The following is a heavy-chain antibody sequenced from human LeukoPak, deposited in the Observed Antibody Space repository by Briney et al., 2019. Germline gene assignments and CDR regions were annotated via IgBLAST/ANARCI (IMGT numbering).Heavy chain of an antibody. Sequence: GGPLRLSCAASEFTFGSYSMSWVRQAPGKGLEWLAYINIGGTNTHYADSVKGRYTISRDNAKKSRYLEMNNLRAEDTAVYYCATDGAGFDSWGQGVLVTVSS. CDR3: ATDGAGFDS. V-gene: IGHV3-11*01. J-gene: IGHJ5*02. CDR2: INIGGTNT. CDR1: EFTFGSYS.